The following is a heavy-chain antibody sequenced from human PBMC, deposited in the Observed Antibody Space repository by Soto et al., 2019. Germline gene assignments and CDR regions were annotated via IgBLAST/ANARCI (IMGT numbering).Heavy chain of an antibody. D-gene: IGHD4-17*01. CDR2: LYYTGST. Sequence: PSETLSLTCTVSGGSISSHYWSWVRQPPGKGLEWIGYLYYTGSTNYNASLKCQVTMSLDTSKNQFSLMLTSVTAADTAVYYCARVGATVTSQALGFDHWGQGILVTVSS. J-gene: IGHJ4*02. V-gene: IGHV4-59*11. CDR1: GGSISSHY. CDR3: ARVGATVTSQALGFDH.